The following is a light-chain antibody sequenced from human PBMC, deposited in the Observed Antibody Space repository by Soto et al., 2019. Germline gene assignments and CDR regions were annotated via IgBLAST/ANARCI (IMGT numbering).Light chain of an antibody. CDR1: HSISGW. CDR2: KAS. CDR3: QHYNSYSEA. J-gene: IGKJ1*01. V-gene: IGKV1-5*03. Sequence: DVQMTQSPSTLAASVGDRVTITCRASHSISGWLAWYQQKPGKAPKLLIYKASTLKSGVPSRFSGSGSGTEFTLTISSLQPDDFATYYCQHYNSYSEAFGQRTKVDIK.